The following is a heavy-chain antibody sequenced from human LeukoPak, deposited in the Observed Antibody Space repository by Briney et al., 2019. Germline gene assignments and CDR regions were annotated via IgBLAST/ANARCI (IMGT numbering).Heavy chain of an antibody. Sequence: SETLSLTCTVSGGSISSYYWSWIRQPAGKGLEWIGRIYTIGSTNYNPSLKSRVTMSVDTSKNQFSLKLSSVTAADTAAYYCAIFGQQMFDYWGQGTLVTVSS. D-gene: IGHD6-13*01. CDR3: AIFGQQMFDY. V-gene: IGHV4-4*07. CDR1: GGSISSYY. J-gene: IGHJ4*02. CDR2: IYTIGST.